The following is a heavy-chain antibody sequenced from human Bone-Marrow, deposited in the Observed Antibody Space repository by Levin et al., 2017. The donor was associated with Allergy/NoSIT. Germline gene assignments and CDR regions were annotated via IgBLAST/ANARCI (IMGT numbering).Heavy chain of an antibody. CDR2: ISSSDDST. D-gene: IGHD3-9*01. Sequence: LSLTCAASGFTFSSYAMTWVRQAPGKGLAWVSAISSSDDSTFYADSVKGRFTISRDNSKNTLYLQMNSLRAEDTAVYYCAKADILTGTYYIDVWGKGTTVTV. CDR1: GFTFSSYA. CDR3: AKADILTGTYYIDV. V-gene: IGHV3-23*01. J-gene: IGHJ6*03.